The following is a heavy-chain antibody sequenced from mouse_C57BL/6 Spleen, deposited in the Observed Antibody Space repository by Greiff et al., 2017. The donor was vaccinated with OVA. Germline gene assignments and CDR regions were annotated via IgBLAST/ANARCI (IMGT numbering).Heavy chain of an antibody. J-gene: IGHJ2*01. V-gene: IGHV1-50*01. CDR1: GYTFTSYW. CDR3: ARRGDSSGRGDD. CDR2: IDPSDSYT. Sequence: QVQLQQPGAELVKPGASVKLSCKASGYTFTSYWMQWVKQRPGQGLEWIGEIDPSDSYTNYHQKFKGKATLTVDTSSSTAYMQLSSLTSEDSAVYYCARRGDSSGRGDDWGQGTTLTVSS. D-gene: IGHD3-2*02.